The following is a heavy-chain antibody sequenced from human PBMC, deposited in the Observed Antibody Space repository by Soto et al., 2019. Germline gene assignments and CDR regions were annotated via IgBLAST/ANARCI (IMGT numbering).Heavy chain of an antibody. D-gene: IGHD3-10*01. J-gene: IGHJ6*02. Sequence: QVQVVQSGVEVRRPGSSVKVSCKASGDTFKNCVISWVRQAPGQGLEWMGGIIPLFGTTDFAQRFQGRLTITTDESTTTAYMELSRLRSEDTATYYCAAVLGFGKLSVVWGQGTTVIVSS. CDR2: IIPLFGTT. CDR1: GDTFKNCV. CDR3: AAVLGFGKLSVV. V-gene: IGHV1-69*01.